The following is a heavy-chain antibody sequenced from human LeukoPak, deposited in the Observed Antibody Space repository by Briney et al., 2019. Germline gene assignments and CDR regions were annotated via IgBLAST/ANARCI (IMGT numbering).Heavy chain of an antibody. D-gene: IGHD1-1*01. CDR1: GGTFSSYA. CDR3: ARDTTGEDAFDI. CDR2: IIPIFGTA. J-gene: IGHJ3*02. V-gene: IGHV1-69*05. Sequence: GASVKVSCKASGGTFSSYAISWVRQAPGQGLEWMGGIIPIFGTANYAQKFQGRVTITTDESTSTAYMELSSLRSEDTAVYYCARDTTGEDAFDIWGQGTMVTVSS.